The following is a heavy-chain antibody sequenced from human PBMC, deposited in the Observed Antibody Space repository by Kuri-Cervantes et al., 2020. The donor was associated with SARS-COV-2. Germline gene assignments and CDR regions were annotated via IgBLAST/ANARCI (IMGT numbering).Heavy chain of an antibody. CDR2: INPNSGGT. CDR1: GYTFTDYY. Sequence: ASVKVSCKASGYTFTDYYMHWVRQAPGQGLEWMGWINPNSGGTNYAQKFQGWDAMTRDTSLSTAYMELSRLRSDDTAVYYCARGGGVRGLMVLFQWRGAGPLDFWGQGTLVTVSS. D-gene: IGHD3-10*01. J-gene: IGHJ4*02. CDR3: ARGGGVRGLMVLFQWRGAGPLDF. V-gene: IGHV1-2*04.